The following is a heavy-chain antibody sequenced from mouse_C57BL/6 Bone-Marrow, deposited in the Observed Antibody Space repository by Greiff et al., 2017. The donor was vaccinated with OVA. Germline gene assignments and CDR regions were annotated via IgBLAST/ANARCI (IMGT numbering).Heavy chain of an antibody. Sequence: EVKLQQSGPELVKPGASVKMSCKASGYTFTSYVMHWVQQTPGQGLEWIGYIYPYNDGTKYNEKVKGKAPLTSDKSASTAYMELSSLTSEYSAVYYCARERLPRDAMDYWGQGTSVTVSS. J-gene: IGHJ4*01. CDR2: IYPYNDGT. V-gene: IGHV1-14*01. D-gene: IGHD3-2*02. CDR1: GYTFTSYV. CDR3: ARERLPRDAMDY.